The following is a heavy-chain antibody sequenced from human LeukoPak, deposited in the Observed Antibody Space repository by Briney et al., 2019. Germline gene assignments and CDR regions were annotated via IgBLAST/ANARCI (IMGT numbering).Heavy chain of an antibody. J-gene: IGHJ4*02. CDR2: ISGSGGST. V-gene: IGHV3-23*01. D-gene: IGHD6-19*01. Sequence: GGSLRLSCAASGFTFSSYAMSWVRHAPGKGLERVSAISGSGGSTYYADSVKGRFTISRDNSKNTLYLQMNSLRAEDTAVYYCAKALSRGIAVAGYYFDYWGQGTLVTVSS. CDR3: AKALSRGIAVAGYYFDY. CDR1: GFTFSSYA.